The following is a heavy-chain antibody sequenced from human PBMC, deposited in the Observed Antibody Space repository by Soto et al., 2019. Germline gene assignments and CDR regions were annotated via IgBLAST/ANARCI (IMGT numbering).Heavy chain of an antibody. Sequence: GESLKISCKGSGYSFTSYWIGWVRQMPGKGLEWMGIIYPGDSNTRYSPSLQGHVTISADKSISTAYLQWSSLKASDTAMYYCARRHSSSSAFDPWGQGTLVTVSS. CDR1: GYSFTSYW. D-gene: IGHD6-13*01. CDR2: IYPGDSNT. CDR3: ARRHSSSSAFDP. V-gene: IGHV5-51*01. J-gene: IGHJ5*02.